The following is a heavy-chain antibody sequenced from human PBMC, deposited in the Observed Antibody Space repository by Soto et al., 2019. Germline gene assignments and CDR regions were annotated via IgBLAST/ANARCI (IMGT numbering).Heavy chain of an antibody. V-gene: IGHV4-61*05. CDR1: CGSISSSSYY. Sequence: SETLSLTSTVSCGSISSSSYYWGWIRQPPGHRLEWIGYIYYSGSTNYNPSLKSRVTISVDTSKNQFSLKLSSVTAADTAVYYCARIYYDSSGLGAFDIWGQGTMVTVSS. CDR2: IYYSGST. CDR3: ARIYYDSSGLGAFDI. J-gene: IGHJ3*02. D-gene: IGHD3-22*01.